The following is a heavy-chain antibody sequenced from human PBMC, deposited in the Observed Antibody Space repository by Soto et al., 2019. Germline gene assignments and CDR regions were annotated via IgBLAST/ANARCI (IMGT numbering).Heavy chain of an antibody. CDR3: VRLLYV. CDR1: GGSITSDYYY. Sequence: LSLTCTVSGGSITSDYYYWGWVRQPPGKGLEWIGSLYYNGSTYCNPSLKTRLTISGDTSKNQFSLKMTSVTAADTAVYYCVRLLYVWGQGTLVTVSS. CDR2: LYYNGST. J-gene: IGHJ4*02. D-gene: IGHD2-8*01. V-gene: IGHV4-39*01.